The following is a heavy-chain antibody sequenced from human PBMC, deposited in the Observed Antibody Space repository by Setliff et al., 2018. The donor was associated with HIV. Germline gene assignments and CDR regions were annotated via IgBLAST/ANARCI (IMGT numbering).Heavy chain of an antibody. CDR3: AREDSSWYGSLDY. J-gene: IGHJ4*02. CDR1: GFIFSSYA. D-gene: IGHD6-13*01. Sequence: SCAASGFIFSSYAMTWVRQAPGKGLEWVSTIRGSGSGDTTHYADFVKGRFTISRGNSKNTVYLQMNSLRAEDMAIYYCAREDSSWYGSLDYWGQGTPVTVSS. V-gene: IGHV3-23*01. CDR2: IRGSGSGDTT.